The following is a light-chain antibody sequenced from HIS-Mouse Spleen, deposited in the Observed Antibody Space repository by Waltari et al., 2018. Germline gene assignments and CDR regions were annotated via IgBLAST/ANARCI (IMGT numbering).Light chain of an antibody. CDR1: SSDVGSYNL. CDR2: EGS. Sequence: QSALTQPASVSGSPGQSITISCTGTSSDVGSYNLVSWYQQHPGKAPKLMIYEGSKRPSGVSNRFSGSKCGNTASLTISGLQAEDEADYYCCSYAGSSTNWVFGGGTKLTVL. J-gene: IGLJ3*02. V-gene: IGLV2-23*01. CDR3: CSYAGSSTNWV.